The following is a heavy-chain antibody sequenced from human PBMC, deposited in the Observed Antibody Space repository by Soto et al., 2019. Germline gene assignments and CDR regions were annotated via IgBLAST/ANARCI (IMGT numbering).Heavy chain of an antibody. CDR3: AKRQSGNFGPFDS. D-gene: IGHD2-21*02. J-gene: IGHJ4*02. CDR1: GFSISSDA. CDR2: ISGSGANT. Sequence: VGSLRLSCAASGFSISSDAMSWVRQAPGKGLEWVSGISGSGANTNYADSVKGRFAISIDNSKNTPYLQMSSLRAEDTAVYYCAKRQSGNFGPFDSWGQGTLVTVSS. V-gene: IGHV3-23*01.